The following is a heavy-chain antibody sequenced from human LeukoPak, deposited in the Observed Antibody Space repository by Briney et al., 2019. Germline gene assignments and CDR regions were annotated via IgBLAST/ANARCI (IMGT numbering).Heavy chain of an antibody. J-gene: IGHJ4*02. V-gene: IGHV3-21*01. D-gene: IGHD3-3*01. CDR1: VFSFSSYA. Sequence: GGSLRLSCAASVFSFSSYAMTWVRQAPGKGLEWVSSMSSGSRYIYYADSVRGRFTISRDNAKNLLYLVMNSLRAEDTAVYYCTRDRPTGASRVFVVQWGQGTLVTVSS. CDR2: MSSGSRYI. CDR3: TRDRPTGASRVFVVQ.